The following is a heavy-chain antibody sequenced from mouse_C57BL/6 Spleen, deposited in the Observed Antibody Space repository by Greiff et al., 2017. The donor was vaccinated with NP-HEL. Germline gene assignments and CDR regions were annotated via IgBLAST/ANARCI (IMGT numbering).Heavy chain of an antibody. CDR3: ARFYYGSSNWYFDV. CDR2: ISSGGSYT. V-gene: IGHV5-6*02. J-gene: IGHJ1*03. CDR1: GFTFSSYG. D-gene: IGHD1-1*01. Sequence: EVKLVESGGDLVKPGGSLKLSCAASGFTFSSYGMSWVRQTPDKRLEWVATISSGGSYTYYPDSVKGRFTISRDNAKNTLYLQMSSLKSEDTAMYYCARFYYGSSNWYFDVWGTGTTVTVSS.